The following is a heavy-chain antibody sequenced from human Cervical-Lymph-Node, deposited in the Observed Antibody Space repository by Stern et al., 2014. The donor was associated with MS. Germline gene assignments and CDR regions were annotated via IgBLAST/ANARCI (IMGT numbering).Heavy chain of an antibody. CDR3: AKDHCSNYGYFDY. CDR1: SGSGFRYSNYG. J-gene: IGHJ4*03. Sequence: VQLVESGGGVVQPGRSLRLSCVASSGSGFRYSNYGMHWVRQAPGKGLAWVGFCSSDGSNEYYADSVKGRFTTSRDNFKNTLYLQMNSLRAEDTAVYYCAKDHCSNYGYFDYWGQGTLVTVSS. D-gene: IGHD4-11*01. CDR2: CSSDGSNE. V-gene: IGHV3-30*18.